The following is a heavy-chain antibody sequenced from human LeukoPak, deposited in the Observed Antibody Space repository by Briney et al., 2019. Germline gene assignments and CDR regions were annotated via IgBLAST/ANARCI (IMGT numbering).Heavy chain of an antibody. J-gene: IGHJ5*02. Sequence: SETLSLTCAVSGGSISSGGYSWSWIRQPPGQGLEWIGRIYTSGSTNYNPSLKSRVTMSVDTSKNQFSLKLSSVTAADTAVYYCAREYALRHYDFWSGYRNNWFDPWGQGTLVTVSS. CDR2: IYTSGST. CDR3: AREYALRHYDFWSGYRNNWFDP. D-gene: IGHD3-3*01. CDR1: GGSISSGGYS. V-gene: IGHV4-61*02.